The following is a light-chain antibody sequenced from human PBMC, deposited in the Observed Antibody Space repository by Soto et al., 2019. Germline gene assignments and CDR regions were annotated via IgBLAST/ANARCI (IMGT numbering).Light chain of an antibody. CDR2: DVS. CDR3: SSYRGSSTPSVV. Sequence: QSALTQPASVSGSPGQSITISCTGASSDVGGYDYVSWYQQHPGKAPKLMIYDVSSRPSGVSNRFSGSKSGNTASLTISGLQAEDEADYDYSSYRGSSTPSVVFGGGTKVTVL. V-gene: IGLV2-14*03. CDR1: SSDVGGYDY. J-gene: IGLJ2*01.